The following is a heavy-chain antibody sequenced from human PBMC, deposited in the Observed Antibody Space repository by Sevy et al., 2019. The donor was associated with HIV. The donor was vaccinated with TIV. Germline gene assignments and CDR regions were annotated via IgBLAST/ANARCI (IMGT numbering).Heavy chain of an antibody. D-gene: IGHD3-22*01. J-gene: IGHJ3*02. V-gene: IGHV3-53*01. CDR3: ARPPLSYDSTGSAFEI. Sequence: GGSLRLSCVASGFTVNSNYMSWVRQAPGKGLEWVSAIYSGGSTYYADSVKGQFIISRDNSRNTLYLQMNSLRAEDTAMFYCARPPLSYDSTGSAFEIWGQGTMVTVSS. CDR2: IYSGGST. CDR1: GFTVNSNY.